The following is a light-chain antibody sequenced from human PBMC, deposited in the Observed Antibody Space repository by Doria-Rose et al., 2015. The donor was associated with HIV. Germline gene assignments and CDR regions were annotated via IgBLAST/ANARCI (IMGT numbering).Light chain of an antibody. CDR2: DGS. CDR1: QSFSSTY. CDR3: HQYGTSWT. V-gene: IGKV3-20*01. Sequence: TQSPGTLSLSPGERATLSCRASQSFSSTYLAWYQQKPGQAPSRLIYDGSTRATGISDRFSASGSGTDFTLTINRLEPEDCALYYCHQYGTSWTFGQGTKVEI. J-gene: IGKJ1*01.